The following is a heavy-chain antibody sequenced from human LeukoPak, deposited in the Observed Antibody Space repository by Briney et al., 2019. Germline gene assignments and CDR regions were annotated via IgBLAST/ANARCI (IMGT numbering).Heavy chain of an antibody. CDR3: ARCRPRYSIVGATMSFWFDP. V-gene: IGHV1-18*01. Sequence: ASVKVSCKASGYTFTSYGLSWVRQAPGQGLAWMGWISAYYDNTNYAQKLQGRVTMTTDTSTSTAYMELRSLRSDDTAVYYCARCRPRYSIVGATMSFWFDPWGQGTLVTVSS. J-gene: IGHJ5*02. CDR1: GYTFTSYG. CDR2: ISAYYDNT. D-gene: IGHD1-26*01.